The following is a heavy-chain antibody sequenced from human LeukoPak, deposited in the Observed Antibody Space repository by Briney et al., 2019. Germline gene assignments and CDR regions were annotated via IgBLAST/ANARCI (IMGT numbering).Heavy chain of an antibody. D-gene: IGHD6-19*01. CDR3: CSGWYSAPPP. CDR2: INSDGSST. V-gene: IGHV3-74*01. Sequence: GGSLRLSCAASGFTFSGAWMHWVRQAPGKGLVWVSRINSDGSSTSYADSVKGRFTISRDNAKNTLYLQMNSLRAEDTAVYYCCSGWYSAPPPWGQGTLVTVSS. J-gene: IGHJ5*02. CDR1: GFTFSGAW.